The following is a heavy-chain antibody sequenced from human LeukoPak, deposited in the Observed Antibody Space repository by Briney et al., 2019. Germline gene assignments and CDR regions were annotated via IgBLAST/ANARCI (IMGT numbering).Heavy chain of an antibody. D-gene: IGHD6-19*01. CDR1: GGSISSDNW. V-gene: IGHV4-4*02. J-gene: IGHJ1*01. CDR3: ATNGWYCLDH. Sequence: SETLPLTCAVSGGSISSDNWWSWVRQPPGRGLEWIGEIYHSGSTNYNPSLQSRVTISVDKSNNHFSLRLTSVTAADTAVYYCATNGWYCLDHWGQGALVTVSS. CDR2: IYHSGST.